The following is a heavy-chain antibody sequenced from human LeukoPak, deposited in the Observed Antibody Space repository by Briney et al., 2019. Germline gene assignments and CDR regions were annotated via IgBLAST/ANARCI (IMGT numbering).Heavy chain of an antibody. J-gene: IGHJ4*02. Sequence: GGSLRLSCAASGFTFSSYGMHWVRQAPGKGLEWVAFIRYDGSNKYYADSVKGRFTISRDNSKNTLYLQMNSLRAEDTAVYYCASAQWELLPRGYFDYWGQGTLVTVPS. CDR1: GFTFSSYG. D-gene: IGHD1-26*01. V-gene: IGHV3-30*02. CDR2: IRYDGSNK. CDR3: ASAQWELLPRGYFDY.